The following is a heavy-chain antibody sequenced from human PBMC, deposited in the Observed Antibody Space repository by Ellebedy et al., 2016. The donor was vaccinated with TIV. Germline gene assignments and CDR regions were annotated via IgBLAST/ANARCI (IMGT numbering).Heavy chain of an antibody. CDR2: IYPGDSDT. D-gene: IGHD6-19*01. CDR3: ATSSRAGLAGYVAL. J-gene: IGHJ2*01. V-gene: IGHV5-51*01. Sequence: GESLKISCKGSGYSFTSYWIGWVRQMPGKGLEWMGIIYPGDSDTRYSPSFQGQVTISVDKSITTAYLHWSSLKASEPAMYYCATSSRAGLAGYVALWGRGTPVTVSS. CDR1: GYSFTSYW.